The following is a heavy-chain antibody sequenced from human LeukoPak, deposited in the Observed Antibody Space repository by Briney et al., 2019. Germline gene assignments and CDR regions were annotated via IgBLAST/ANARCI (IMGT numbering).Heavy chain of an antibody. Sequence: SETLSLTCTVSGGSISSYYWNWIRQPPGKGLEWNGYIYYTGSTNYNPSLKSRVKISVETSKNQFSPKLKSVTAADTAVYYCARGGYYGSGNDFRFDPWGQGTLVTASS. CDR3: ARGGYYGSGNDFRFDP. CDR2: IYYTGST. J-gene: IGHJ5*02. V-gene: IGHV4-59*01. CDR1: GGSISSYY. D-gene: IGHD3-10*01.